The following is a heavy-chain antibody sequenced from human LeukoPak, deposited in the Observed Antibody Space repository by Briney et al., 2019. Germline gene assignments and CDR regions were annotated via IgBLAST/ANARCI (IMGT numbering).Heavy chain of an antibody. D-gene: IGHD6-13*01. CDR3: ARDGGVAAAGPYYYYYGMDV. V-gene: IGHV1-2*02. CDR1: GYTFTGYY. Sequence: SVKVSCKASGYTFTGYYMHWVRQAPGQGLEWMGWINPNSGGTNYAQKFQGRVTMTRDTSISTAYMELSRLRSDDTAVYYCARDGGVAAAGPYYYYYGMDVWGQGTTVTVSS. J-gene: IGHJ6*02. CDR2: INPNSGGT.